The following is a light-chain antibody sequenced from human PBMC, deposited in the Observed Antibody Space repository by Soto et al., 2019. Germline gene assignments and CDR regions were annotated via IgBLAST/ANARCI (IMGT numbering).Light chain of an antibody. Sequence: QSVLTQPASVSGSPGQSITISCTGTSSDVGGYNYVSWYQQHPGKAPKLMIYEVSHWPSGVSNRFSGSKSGNTASLTISGLQAEDEADYYCTSFTSSSTWVFGGGTKLTVL. CDR1: SSDVGGYNY. V-gene: IGLV2-14*01. CDR3: TSFTSSSTWV. J-gene: IGLJ3*02. CDR2: EVS.